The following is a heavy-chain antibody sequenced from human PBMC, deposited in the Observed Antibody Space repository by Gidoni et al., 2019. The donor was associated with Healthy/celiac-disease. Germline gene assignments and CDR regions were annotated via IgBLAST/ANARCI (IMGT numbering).Heavy chain of an antibody. V-gene: IGHV3-33*01. J-gene: IGHJ3*02. CDR2: IWYDGSKK. Sequence: QVQLVESGGGVVQPGRSLRLSCAASGFTFSSYGMHGVRQAPGKGLEWVAVIWYDGSKKYYADSVKGRFTISRDNSKNTLYRQMNSLRAEDTAVYYCARDGVGATEVGDAFDIWGQGTMVTVSS. CDR3: ARDGVGATEVGDAFDI. CDR1: GFTFSSYG. D-gene: IGHD1-26*01.